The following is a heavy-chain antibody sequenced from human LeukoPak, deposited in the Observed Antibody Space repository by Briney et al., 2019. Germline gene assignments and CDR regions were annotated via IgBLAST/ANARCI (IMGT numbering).Heavy chain of an antibody. Sequence: SETLSLTCAVYGGSFSGYYWSWIRQPPGKGLEWIGEINHSGSTNYNPSLKSRVTISVDTSKNQFSLKLSSVTAADTAVYYCARVKSGSYGILDGISNYFDYWGQGTLVTVSS. CDR2: INHSGST. D-gene: IGHD1-26*01. CDR3: ARVKSGSYGILDGISNYFDY. V-gene: IGHV4-34*01. CDR1: GGSFSGYY. J-gene: IGHJ4*02.